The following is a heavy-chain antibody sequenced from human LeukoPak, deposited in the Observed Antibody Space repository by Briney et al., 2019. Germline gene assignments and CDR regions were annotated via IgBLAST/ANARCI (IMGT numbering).Heavy chain of an antibody. CDR1: GFTFKNSA. J-gene: IGHJ4*02. Sequence: GGSLRLSCAASGFTFKNSAMNWVRQAPGKGPEWVAVIRSSGRTTDYADSVKGRFIISRDNSNNTLFLQMIRLRAEDTAVYYCAKPPENVVGTSPFYFDSWGQGTLVTVSS. CDR3: AKPPENVVGTSPFYFDS. CDR2: IRSSGRTT. D-gene: IGHD1-26*01. V-gene: IGHV3-23*01.